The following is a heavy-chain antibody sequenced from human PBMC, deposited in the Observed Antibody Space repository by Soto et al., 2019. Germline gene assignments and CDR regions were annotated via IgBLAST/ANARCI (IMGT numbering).Heavy chain of an antibody. CDR3: ARDILSGGAYPDS. D-gene: IGHD3-10*01. J-gene: IGHJ5*01. V-gene: IGHV3-21*01. CDR1: GFTFSTYT. Sequence: KPGGSLRLSCAASGFTFSTYTMNWVRQAPGKGLEWISSISSGSSYIYYAGSVKGRFTISRDNAKNSLFLQMNSLRADDTAVYYCARDILSGGAYPDSWGQGTKVTSPQ. CDR2: ISSGSSYI.